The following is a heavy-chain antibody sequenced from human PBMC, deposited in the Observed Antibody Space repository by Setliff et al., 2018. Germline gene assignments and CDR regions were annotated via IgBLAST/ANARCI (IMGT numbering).Heavy chain of an antibody. CDR2: IYYSGST. V-gene: IGHV4-30-4*08. Sequence: SETLSLTCTVSGGSISSGDYYWSWIRQPPGKGLEWIGYIYYSGSTYYNPSLKSRVTISVDTSKNQFYLKLSSVTAADTAVYYCASSTYGSYFDYWGQGTLVTVSS. J-gene: IGHJ4*02. CDR3: ASSTYGSYFDY. CDR1: GGSISSGDYY. D-gene: IGHD4-17*01.